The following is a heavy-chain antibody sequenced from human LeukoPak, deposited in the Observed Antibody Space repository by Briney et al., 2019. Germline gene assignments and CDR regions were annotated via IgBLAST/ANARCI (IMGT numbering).Heavy chain of an antibody. CDR3: ADTYYGSGSSPDY. CDR2: MKSDGTST. V-gene: IGHV3-74*01. Sequence: GGSLRLSCAASGFTFSNYWMHWVRQAPGKGLVWVARMKSDGTSTNYAGSVKGRFTISRDNAKNALYLQMNSLSAEDTAVYYCADTYYGSGSSPDYWGQGTLVTGSS. J-gene: IGHJ4*02. D-gene: IGHD3-10*01. CDR1: GFTFSNYW.